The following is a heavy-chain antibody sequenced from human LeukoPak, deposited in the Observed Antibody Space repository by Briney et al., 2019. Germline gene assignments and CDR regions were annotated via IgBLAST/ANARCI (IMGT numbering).Heavy chain of an antibody. Sequence: SETLSLTCAVSGYSISSGYYWGWIRQPPVKGLEWIGSIYHSGSTYYNPSLKSRVTISVDTSKNQFSLKLSSVTAADTAVHYWASLLRGGYPNCFDPWGQGNLVTVSS. D-gene: IGHD3-22*01. CDR1: GYSISSGYY. V-gene: IGHV4-38-2*01. CDR2: IYHSGST. J-gene: IGHJ5*02. CDR3: ASLLRGGYPNCFDP.